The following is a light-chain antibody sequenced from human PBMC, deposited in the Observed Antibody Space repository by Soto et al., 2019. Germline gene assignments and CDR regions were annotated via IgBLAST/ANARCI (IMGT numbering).Light chain of an antibody. CDR3: QQYDTYST. Sequence: DIQMTQSPSTLSASVGDRVTITCRASQSISNRLAWYHQKPGKTPNLLIYDASNLGSGVPSRFSGSGSGTEFNLTISSLQPDDLATYYCQQYDTYSTFGQGTKVEIK. CDR1: QSISNR. CDR2: DAS. J-gene: IGKJ1*01. V-gene: IGKV1-5*01.